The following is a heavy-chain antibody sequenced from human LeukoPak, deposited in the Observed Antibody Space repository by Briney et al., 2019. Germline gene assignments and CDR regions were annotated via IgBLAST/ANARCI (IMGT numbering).Heavy chain of an antibody. D-gene: IGHD1-26*01. V-gene: IGHV4-61*02. CDR3: ARGGGSGFADAFDI. Sequence: PSETLSLTCTVSGGSISSASYYWNWIRQPAGKGLEWIGRIYTSGSINYNSSLKSRVTISVDTSKNQFSLKLSSVTAADTAVYYCARGGGSGFADAFDIWGQGTMVTVSS. J-gene: IGHJ3*02. CDR1: GGSISSASYY. CDR2: IYTSGSI.